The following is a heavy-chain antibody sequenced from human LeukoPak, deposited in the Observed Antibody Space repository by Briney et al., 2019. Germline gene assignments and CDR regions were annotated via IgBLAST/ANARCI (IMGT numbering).Heavy chain of an antibody. Sequence: GESLKISCKGSGYRFSDYWIGWVRQMPGKGLEWMGIIYPGDSDTTYSPSFQGQVTISADKSISTAYLQWSSLKASDTAMYYCARGVYYYDSSGRNNHFDYWGQGTLVTVSS. CDR2: IYPGDSDT. D-gene: IGHD3-22*01. J-gene: IGHJ4*02. V-gene: IGHV5-51*01. CDR1: GYRFSDYW. CDR3: ARGVYYYDSSGRNNHFDY.